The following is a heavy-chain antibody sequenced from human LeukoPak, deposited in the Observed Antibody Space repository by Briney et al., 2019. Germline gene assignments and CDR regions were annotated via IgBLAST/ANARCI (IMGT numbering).Heavy chain of an antibody. J-gene: IGHJ4*02. CDR3: ARDCSTSCYAAEDFDY. CDR1: GFTLSSYE. Sequence: PGGSLRLSCAASGFTLSSYEMNWVRQAPGKGLEWVSYISSSGSTIYYADSVKGRFTISRDNAKNSLYLQMNSLRAEDTAVYYCARDCSTSCYAAEDFDYWGQGTLVTASS. V-gene: IGHV3-48*03. CDR2: ISSSGSTI. D-gene: IGHD2-2*01.